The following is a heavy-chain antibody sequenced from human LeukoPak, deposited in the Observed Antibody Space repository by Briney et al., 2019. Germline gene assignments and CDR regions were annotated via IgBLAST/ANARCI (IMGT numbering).Heavy chain of an antibody. J-gene: IGHJ3*02. CDR1: GGTFGSYA. Sequence: SVKVSCKASGGTFGSYAISWVRQAPGQGLEWMGGIIPIFGTANYAQKFQGRVTITTDESTSTAYMELSSLRSEDTAVHYCARSKRDPYAFDIWGQGTMVTVSS. D-gene: IGHD4-11*01. CDR3: ARSKRDPYAFDI. CDR2: IIPIFGTA. V-gene: IGHV1-69*05.